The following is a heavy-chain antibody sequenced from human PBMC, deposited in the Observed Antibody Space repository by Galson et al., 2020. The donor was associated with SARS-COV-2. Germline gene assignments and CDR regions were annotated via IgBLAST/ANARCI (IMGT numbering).Heavy chain of an antibody. CDR2: IKSDEITT. CDR1: GFTFSNYF. CDR3: ARDGVYYNLDV. V-gene: IGHV3-74*01. Sequence: GESLKISCTASGFTFSNYFMHWVRQTPGKGLLWVSRIKSDEITTNYADSVKGRFTISRDNAKNTLYLQMDSLRADDTAVYYCARDGVYYNLDVWGQGTAVTVSS. J-gene: IGHJ6*02. D-gene: IGHD3-16*01.